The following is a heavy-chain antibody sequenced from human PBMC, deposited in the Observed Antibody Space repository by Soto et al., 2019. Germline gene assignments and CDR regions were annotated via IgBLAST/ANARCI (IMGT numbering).Heavy chain of an antibody. J-gene: IGHJ4*02. CDR2: ISAYNGNT. CDR1: GYTFANYG. V-gene: IGHV1-18*01. CDR3: ASGGSYFDF. D-gene: IGHD3-16*01. Sequence: ASVKVSCKASGYTFANYGISWVRQATGKGFEWMGRISAYNGNTNYAQKLQDRITITTHTFKNIAYMEMRSLSSEDKAVYYCASGGSYFDFWGQGTLVTVSS.